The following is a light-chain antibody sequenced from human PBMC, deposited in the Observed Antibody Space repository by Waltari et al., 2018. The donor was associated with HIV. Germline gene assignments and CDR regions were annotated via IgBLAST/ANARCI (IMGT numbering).Light chain of an antibody. V-gene: IGKV3-20*01. CDR3: QQYGSSPWT. CDR1: QSVSNNY. CDR2: GAS. Sequence: EVVLTQSPGTLSLSPGDRATLSCRASQSVSNNYLAWYQQRPGQAPRLLIYGASSRPTGIPDRFSGSGSGTDFTLTISRLEPEDFAVYYCQQYGSSPWTFGQGTLVEIK. J-gene: IGKJ1*01.